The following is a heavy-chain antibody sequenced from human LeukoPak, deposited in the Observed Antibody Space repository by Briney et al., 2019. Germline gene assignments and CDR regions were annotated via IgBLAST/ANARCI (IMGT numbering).Heavy chain of an antibody. V-gene: IGHV3-66*01. Sequence: GGSLRLSCAASGFIVSTNHMNWVRQAPGKGLEWVSVIYNAGDTYFADSVKGRFTISRDNSKNTLYLQMNSLRVEDTAVYYCARGYMYSYDAFDIWGQGTMVTVSS. D-gene: IGHD1-26*01. CDR1: GFIVSTNH. CDR2: IYNAGDT. J-gene: IGHJ3*02. CDR3: ARGYMYSYDAFDI.